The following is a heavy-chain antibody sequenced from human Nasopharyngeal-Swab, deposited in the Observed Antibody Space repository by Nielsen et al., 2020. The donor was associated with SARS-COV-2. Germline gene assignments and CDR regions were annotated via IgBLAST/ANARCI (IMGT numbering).Heavy chain of an antibody. CDR2: IYPGDSYT. J-gene: IGHJ5*02. CDR3: ARLERFLEWSNWFDP. V-gene: IGHV5-51*01. D-gene: IGHD3-3*01. Sequence: KVSCKGSGYSFTSYWIGWVRQMPGNGLEWMGIIYPGDSYTNYSPSFQGHVTISADKSISTAYLQWSSLKASDTAMYYCARLERFLEWSNWFDPWGQGTLVTVSS. CDR1: GYSFTSYW.